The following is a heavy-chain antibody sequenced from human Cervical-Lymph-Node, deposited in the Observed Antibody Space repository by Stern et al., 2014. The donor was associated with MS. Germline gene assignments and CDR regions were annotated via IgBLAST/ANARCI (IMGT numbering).Heavy chain of an antibody. V-gene: IGHV1-18*01. CDR3: AQSLAYYGMDV. CDR2: IRDYNGDT. Sequence: QMQLVQSGPEVKKPGASVKVSCKAYGSTFPTYGIYWVRQAPGQGLEWMGWIRDYNGDTNSAQKFQGRVTMTKDTSTNTAYMELRSLTSDDTAVYYCAQSLAYYGMDVWGQGTKVTVSS. J-gene: IGHJ6*02. CDR1: GSTFPTYG. D-gene: IGHD2-21*01.